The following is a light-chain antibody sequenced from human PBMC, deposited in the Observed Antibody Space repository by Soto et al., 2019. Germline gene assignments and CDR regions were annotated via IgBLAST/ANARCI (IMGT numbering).Light chain of an antibody. Sequence: EIVLTQSPGTLSLSPGERATLSCRASQSVSSSYLAWYQQKPGQAPRLLIYGASSRAIGIPDRFSGSGSGTDFTLTISRLEPEDFAVYYCQQYGSSTYTFGQGTKVDIK. V-gene: IGKV3-20*01. CDR3: QQYGSSTYT. CDR2: GAS. J-gene: IGKJ2*01. CDR1: QSVSSSY.